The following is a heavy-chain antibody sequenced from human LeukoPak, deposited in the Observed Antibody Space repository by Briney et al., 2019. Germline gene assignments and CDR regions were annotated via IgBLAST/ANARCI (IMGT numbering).Heavy chain of an antibody. V-gene: IGHV3-23*01. Sequence: GGSLRLSCAASGFTFSSYAMSWVRQALGKGLEWVSAISGSGGSTYYADSVKGRFTISRDNSKNTLYLQMNSLRAEDTAVYYCAKDRKVGATPLDAFDIWGQGTMVTVSS. D-gene: IGHD1-26*01. CDR1: GFTFSSYA. CDR3: AKDRKVGATPLDAFDI. J-gene: IGHJ3*02. CDR2: ISGSGGST.